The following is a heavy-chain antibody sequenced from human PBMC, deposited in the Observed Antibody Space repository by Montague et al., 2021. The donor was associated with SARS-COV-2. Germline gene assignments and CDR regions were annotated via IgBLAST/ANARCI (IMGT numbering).Heavy chain of an antibody. CDR3: ARGRQHFNMLIVATTGGEYYLDS. Sequence: SETLSLTCAVYGGSFSDYYWSWIRQPPGKGLEWIGEIHHRGSTNYNPSLKSRVTISEDTSKNQFSLKLSSVTAADTAVYFCARGRQHFNMLIVATTGGEYYLDSWGQGTLVTVSS. V-gene: IGHV4-34*01. CDR2: IHHRGST. CDR1: GGSFSDYY. J-gene: IGHJ4*02. D-gene: IGHD5-12*01.